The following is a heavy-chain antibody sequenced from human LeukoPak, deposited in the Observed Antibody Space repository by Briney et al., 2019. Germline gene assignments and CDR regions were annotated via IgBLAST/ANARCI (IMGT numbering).Heavy chain of an antibody. CDR3: ARPAYYYDSSGYYNWFDP. D-gene: IGHD3-22*01. J-gene: IGHJ5*02. CDR1: GYTFTSYA. V-gene: IGHV7-4-1*02. CDR2: ININTGNP. Sequence: ASVKVSCEASGYTFTSYAMNWVRQAPGQGLEWMGWININTGNPTYAQGFTGRFVFSLDTSVSTAYLQISSLKAEDTAVYYCARPAYYYDSSGYYNWFDPWGQGTLVTVSS.